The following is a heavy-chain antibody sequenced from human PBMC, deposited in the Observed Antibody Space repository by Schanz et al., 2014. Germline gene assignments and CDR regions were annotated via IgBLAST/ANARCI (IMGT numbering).Heavy chain of an antibody. Sequence: EVQLVESGGGLVQPGGSLRLSCLASGFAFSSYGMNWLRQAPGKGLEWVSVIGVDGTTTYYADSVKGRFTISRDNSKNTLFLQMSSLRVDDMAVYYCGRAGTGMAGWYFELWGHGTLVTVSS. D-gene: IGHD5-18*01. V-gene: IGHV3-23*04. CDR2: IGVDGTTT. J-gene: IGHJ2*01. CDR3: GRAGTGMAGWYFEL. CDR1: GFAFSSYG.